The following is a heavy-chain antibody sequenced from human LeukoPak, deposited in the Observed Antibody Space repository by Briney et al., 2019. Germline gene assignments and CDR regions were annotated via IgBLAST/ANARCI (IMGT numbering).Heavy chain of an antibody. J-gene: IGHJ4*02. Sequence: ASVKVSCKASGYTFTSYYMHWVRQAPGQGLEWMRIINPSGGSTNYAQKLQGRVTMTTDTSTSTAYMELSSLRSEDTAVYYCASGYCSGGSCYYLDYWGQGTLVTVSS. CDR1: GYTFTSYY. CDR2: INPSGGST. D-gene: IGHD2-15*01. CDR3: ASGYCSGGSCYYLDY. V-gene: IGHV1-46*01.